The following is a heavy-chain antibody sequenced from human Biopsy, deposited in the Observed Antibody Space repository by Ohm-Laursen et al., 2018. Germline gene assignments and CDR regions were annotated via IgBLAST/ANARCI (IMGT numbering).Heavy chain of an antibody. CDR2: IMPVFATA. CDR1: GGAFTNYA. V-gene: IGHV1-69*13. J-gene: IGHJ6*02. Sequence: ASVKVSCKASGGAFTNYAINWVRQAPGQGLEWMGGIMPVFATASYAERFQGKVTITADVTTTTAYMDLSGLRSEDTAVYYCVASPSSGFFETNDDFAMDVWGQGTTVIVSS. CDR3: VASPSSGFFETNDDFAMDV. D-gene: IGHD6-19*01.